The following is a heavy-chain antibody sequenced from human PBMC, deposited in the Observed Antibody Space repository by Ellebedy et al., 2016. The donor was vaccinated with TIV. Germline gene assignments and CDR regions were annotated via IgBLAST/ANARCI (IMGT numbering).Heavy chain of an antibody. Sequence: GGSLRLSCKASGFTFDDYTMHWVRQRPGKGLEWVSLISWDGGTRYYADSVKGRFTISRDNGKSTLYLQMNSLTTDDTALYFCATPIAVAGTYVMDVWGRGTAVTVSS. J-gene: IGHJ6*02. CDR3: ATPIAVAGTYVMDV. D-gene: IGHD6-19*01. CDR2: ISWDGGTR. CDR1: GFTFDDYT. V-gene: IGHV3-43*01.